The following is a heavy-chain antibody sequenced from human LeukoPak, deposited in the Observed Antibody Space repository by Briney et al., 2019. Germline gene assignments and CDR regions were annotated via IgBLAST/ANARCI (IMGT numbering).Heavy chain of an antibody. V-gene: IGHV1-69*06. Sequence: SVKVSCKASGGTFSSYAISWVRQAPGQGLEWMGGIIPIFGTANYAQKFQGRVTITADKSTSTAYMELSSLRSEDTAVYYCARAGGDYGSGSYKKYYYYMDVWGKGTTVTVSS. D-gene: IGHD3-10*01. J-gene: IGHJ6*03. CDR3: ARAGGDYGSGSYKKYYYYMDV. CDR2: IIPIFGTA. CDR1: GGTFSSYA.